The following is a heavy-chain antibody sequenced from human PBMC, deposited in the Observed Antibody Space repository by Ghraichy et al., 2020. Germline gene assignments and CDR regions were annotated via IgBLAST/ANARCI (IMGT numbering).Heavy chain of an antibody. D-gene: IGHD6-13*01. Sequence: GSQSLTCTVSGYSISSGYYWGWIRQPPGKGLEWIGSISHSGSTNYNPSLKSRVTISIDTSKNQFSLNLRSVTAADTAVYYCARSGAAGRYYYYYGMDVWGQGTTVTVSS. CDR1: GYSISSGYY. V-gene: IGHV4-38-2*02. CDR2: ISHSGST. CDR3: ARSGAAGRYYYYYGMDV. J-gene: IGHJ6*02.